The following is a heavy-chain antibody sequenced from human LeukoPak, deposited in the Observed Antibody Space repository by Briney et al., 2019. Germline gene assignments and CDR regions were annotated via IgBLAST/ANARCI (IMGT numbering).Heavy chain of an antibody. CDR2: ISAYNGNT. Sequence: ASVKVSCKASGYTFTSYGISWVRQAPGQGLEWMGWISAYNGNTNYAQKPQGRVTITRDMSTSTAYMELSSLRSEDTAVYYCAAEVSGGAAFDIWGQGTMVTVSS. J-gene: IGHJ3*02. V-gene: IGHV1-18*01. CDR1: GYTFTSYG. D-gene: IGHD2-15*01. CDR3: AAEVSGGAAFDI.